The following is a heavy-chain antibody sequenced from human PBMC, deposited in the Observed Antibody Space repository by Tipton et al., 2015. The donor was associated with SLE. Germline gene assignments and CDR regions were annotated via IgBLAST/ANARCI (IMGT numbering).Heavy chain of an antibody. D-gene: IGHD3-16*02. CDR3: ARDYSDYIWGSYRFDAFDI. CDR2: IYHSGST. Sequence: TLSLTCTVSGGSISSYYWSWSRQPPGKGLEWIGSIYHSGSTYYNPSLKSRVTISVDTAKNQFSPKLSSVTAADTAVYYCARDYSDYIWGSYRFDAFDIWGQGTMVTVSS. J-gene: IGHJ3*02. V-gene: IGHV4-59*12. CDR1: GGSISSYY.